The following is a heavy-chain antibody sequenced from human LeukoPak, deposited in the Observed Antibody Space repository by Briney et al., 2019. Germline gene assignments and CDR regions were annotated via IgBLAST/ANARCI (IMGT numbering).Heavy chain of an antibody. CDR3: ARFSSGYYPHDAFDI. D-gene: IGHD3-22*01. Sequence: SETLSLTCTVSGGSISSYYWSWIRQPAGKVLEWIGRIYTSGSTNYNPSLKSRVTISVDTSKNQFSLKLSSVTAADTAVYYCARFSSGYYPHDAFDIWGQGTMVTVSS. J-gene: IGHJ3*02. CDR1: GGSISSYY. V-gene: IGHV4-4*07. CDR2: IYTSGST.